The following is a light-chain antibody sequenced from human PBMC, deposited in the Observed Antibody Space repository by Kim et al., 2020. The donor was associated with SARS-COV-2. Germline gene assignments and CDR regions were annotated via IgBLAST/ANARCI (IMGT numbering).Light chain of an antibody. CDR3: QQYGDSPFT. CDR1: QRISSSF. J-gene: IGKJ1*01. Sequence: EIVLTQSPGTLSLSPGERATLSCRASQRISSSFLAWYQQTPDQAPILLIYGASSRASGIPDRCSGSGAGTDFTLTISRLEPEDVAVYYCQQYGDSPFTFGPGTKVDIK. V-gene: IGKV3-20*01. CDR2: GAS.